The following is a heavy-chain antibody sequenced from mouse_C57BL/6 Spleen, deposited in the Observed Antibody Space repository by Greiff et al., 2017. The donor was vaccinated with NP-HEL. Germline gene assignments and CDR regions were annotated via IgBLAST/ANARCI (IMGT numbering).Heavy chain of an antibody. J-gene: IGHJ2*01. V-gene: IGHV1-82*01. CDR2: IYPGDGDT. D-gene: IGHD2-1*01. CDR3: ARSGGNYGYYFDY. CDR1: GYAFSSSW. Sequence: QVQLQQSGPELVKPGASVKISCKASGYAFSSSWMNWVKQRPGKGLEWIGRIYPGDGDTNYNGKFKGKDTLTADKSSSTAYMQLSSLTSEDSAVYFCARSGGNYGYYFDYWGQGTTLTVSS.